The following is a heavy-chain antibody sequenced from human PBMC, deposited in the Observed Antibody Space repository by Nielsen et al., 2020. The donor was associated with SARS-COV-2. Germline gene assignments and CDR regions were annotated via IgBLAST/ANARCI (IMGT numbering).Heavy chain of an antibody. CDR3: ASGSLFGESLGYYGRDV. V-gene: IGHV1-18*01. Sequence: ASVKVSCKASGYTFTSYGISWVRQAPGQGLEWMGWISAYNGNTNYAQKLQGRVTMTTDTSTSTAYMELRSLRSDDTAVYYCASGSLFGESLGYYGRDVWGQGTKVTVSS. D-gene: IGHD3-10*02. CDR1: GYTFTSYG. J-gene: IGHJ6*02. CDR2: ISAYNGNT.